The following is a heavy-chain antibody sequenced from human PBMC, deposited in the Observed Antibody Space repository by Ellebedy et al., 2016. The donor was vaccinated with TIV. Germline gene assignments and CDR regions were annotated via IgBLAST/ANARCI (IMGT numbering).Heavy chain of an antibody. J-gene: IGHJ4*02. D-gene: IGHD3-3*01. Sequence: ASVKVSXXASGYTFTSYDINWVRQATGQGLEWMGWMNPNSGNTGYAQKFQGRVTMTRNTSISTAYMELSSLRSEDTAVYYCARVGVVTWYYFDYWGQGTLVTVSS. V-gene: IGHV1-8*01. CDR3: ARVGVVTWYYFDY. CDR1: GYTFTSYD. CDR2: MNPNSGNT.